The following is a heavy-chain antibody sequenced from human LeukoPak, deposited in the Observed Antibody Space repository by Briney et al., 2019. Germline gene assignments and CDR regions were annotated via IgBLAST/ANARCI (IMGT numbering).Heavy chain of an antibody. D-gene: IGHD5-12*01. CDR1: GYTFTSYY. CDR3: ARDLSGSHYYYGMDV. J-gene: IGHJ6*02. V-gene: IGHV1-46*01. CDR2: INPSGGST. Sequence: ASVKVSCKASGYTFTSYYMHWVRQAPGQGLEWMGIINPSGGSTSYAQKFQGRVTMTRDTSTSTVYMELSSLRSEDTAVYYCARDLSGSHYYYGMDVWGQGTTVTVSS.